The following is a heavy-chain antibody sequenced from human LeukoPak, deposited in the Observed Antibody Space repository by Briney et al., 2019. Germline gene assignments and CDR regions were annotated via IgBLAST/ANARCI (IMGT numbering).Heavy chain of an antibody. CDR2: IYYSGST. CDR3: ARARDCDPPAFYYYYMDV. V-gene: IGHV4-59*01. J-gene: IGHJ6*03. D-gene: IGHD2-2*01. Sequence: PSETVSLTCTVSGGSINSYYWSWLRQPPGKGLEWIGYIYYSGSTNYNPSLKSRVTISVDTSKNQFSLKLSSVTAADTAVYYCARARDCDPPAFYYYYMDVWGKGTTVTVSS. CDR1: GGSINSYY.